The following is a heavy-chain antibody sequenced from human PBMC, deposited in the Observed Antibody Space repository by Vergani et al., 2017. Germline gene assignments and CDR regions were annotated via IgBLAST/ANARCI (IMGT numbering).Heavy chain of an antibody. D-gene: IGHD2-8*01. Sequence: QVQLEESGGGVVQPGRSLRLSCAGSGFTLSSHAMHWVRQAPGKGLEWVAFIWYDGSKEYYADSVKGRFTISRDNSKNTLYRQMNNLRPADTAVYYCARSGYCAHGVCYMTYYYYMDVWGKGTAVTVSS. J-gene: IGHJ6*03. CDR3: ARSGYCAHGVCYMTYYYYMDV. CDR2: IWYDGSKE. CDR1: GFTLSSHA. V-gene: IGHV3-33*01.